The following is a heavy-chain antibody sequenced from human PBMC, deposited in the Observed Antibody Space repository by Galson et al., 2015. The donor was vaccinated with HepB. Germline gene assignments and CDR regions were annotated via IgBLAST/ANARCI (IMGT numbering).Heavy chain of an antibody. J-gene: IGHJ2*01. CDR1: GFTFSNYA. Sequence: SLRLSCAASGFTFSNYAMHWVRQAPGKGPEYVSALTGNGGTTHYASSVKGRFTISGDISRNTMYLQTDSLRPEDMAVYYCARERESSGYFGYFDLWGRGTPVIVSS. D-gene: IGHD3-22*01. CDR2: LTGNGGTT. CDR3: ARERESSGYFGYFDL. V-gene: IGHV3-64*01.